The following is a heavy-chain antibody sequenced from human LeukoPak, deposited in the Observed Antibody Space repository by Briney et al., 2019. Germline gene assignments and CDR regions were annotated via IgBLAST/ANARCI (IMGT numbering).Heavy chain of an antibody. Sequence: PSETLSLTCAVYGGSFSGYCWSWIRQPPGKGLEWIGEINHSGSTNYNPPLKSRVTISVDTSKNQFSLKLSSVTAADTAVYYCARSRSKLWFGESLYFDYWGQGTLVTVSS. V-gene: IGHV4-34*01. D-gene: IGHD3-10*01. CDR1: GGSFSGYC. CDR3: ARSRSKLWFGESLYFDY. CDR2: INHSGST. J-gene: IGHJ4*02.